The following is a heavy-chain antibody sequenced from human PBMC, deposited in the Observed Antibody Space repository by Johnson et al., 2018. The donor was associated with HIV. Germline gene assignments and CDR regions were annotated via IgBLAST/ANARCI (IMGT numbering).Heavy chain of an antibody. CDR2: ISSSGDTT. Sequence: QMQLVESGGDLVKPGGSLRLSCAASGFTFSDYCMSWIRQAPGKGLEWISYISSSGDTTYYAESVKGRFTISRDNSKKTLYLQMNSLRAEDTAVYYCAKDARTRWELEPDAFDIWGQGTMVTVSS. CDR1: GFTFSDYC. CDR3: AKDARTRWELEPDAFDI. J-gene: IGHJ3*02. D-gene: IGHD1-26*01. V-gene: IGHV3-11*04.